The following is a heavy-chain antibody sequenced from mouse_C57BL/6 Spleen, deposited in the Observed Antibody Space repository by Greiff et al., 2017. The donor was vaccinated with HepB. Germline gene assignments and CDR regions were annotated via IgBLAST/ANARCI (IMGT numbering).Heavy chain of an antibody. V-gene: IGHV1-7*01. D-gene: IGHD1-1*01. Sequence: QVQLQQSGAELAKPGASVKLSCKASGYTFTSYWMHWVKQRPGQGLEWIGYINPSSGYTKYNQKFKDKATLTADKSSSTAYMQLSSLTYEDSAVYYCARVYYGSSFYFDYWGQGTTLTVSS. CDR1: GYTFTSYW. CDR2: INPSSGYT. CDR3: ARVYYGSSFYFDY. J-gene: IGHJ2*01.